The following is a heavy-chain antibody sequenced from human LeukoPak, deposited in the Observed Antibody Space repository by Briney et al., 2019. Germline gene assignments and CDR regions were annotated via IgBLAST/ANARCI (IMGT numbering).Heavy chain of an antibody. Sequence: PSETLSLTCTVYGGSFSGYYWSWIRQPPGKGLEWIGEINYSGSTNYNPSLKSRVTISVDTSRNQFSLKLSSVTAADTAIYYCARGGEGYHFGSASQDYWGQGTLVTVPS. V-gene: IGHV4-34*01. CDR2: INYSGST. CDR3: ARGGEGYHFGSASQDY. CDR1: GGSFSGYY. D-gene: IGHD3-10*01. J-gene: IGHJ4*02.